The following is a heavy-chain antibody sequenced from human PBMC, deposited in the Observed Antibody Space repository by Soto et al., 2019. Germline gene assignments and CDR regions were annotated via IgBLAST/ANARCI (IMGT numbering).Heavy chain of an antibody. V-gene: IGHV1-69*13. D-gene: IGHD5-18*01. J-gene: IGHJ6*02. Sequence: ASVKVSCKASGGTFSSYAISWVRQATGQGLEWMGGIIPIFGTANYAQKFQGRVTITADESTSTAYMELSSLRSEDTAVYYCAREGYSYGYEDYYYYGMDVWGQGTTVTVSS. CDR2: IIPIFGTA. CDR1: GGTFSSYA. CDR3: AREGYSYGYEDYYYYGMDV.